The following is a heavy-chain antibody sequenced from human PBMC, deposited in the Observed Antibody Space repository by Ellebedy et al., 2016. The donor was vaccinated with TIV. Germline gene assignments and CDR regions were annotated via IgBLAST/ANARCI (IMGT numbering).Heavy chain of an antibody. D-gene: IGHD6-19*01. J-gene: IGHJ3*02. CDR1: GFTFSSYW. V-gene: IGHV3-74*01. CDR2: INSDGSST. CDR3: SSSGRRAFDI. Sequence: GGSLRLSCAASGFTFSSYWMHWVRQAPGKGLVWVSRINSDGSSTNYADSVKGRFTISRDNAKNTLYLQMNSLRAEDTAVYYCSSSGRRAFDIWGQGTMVTVSS.